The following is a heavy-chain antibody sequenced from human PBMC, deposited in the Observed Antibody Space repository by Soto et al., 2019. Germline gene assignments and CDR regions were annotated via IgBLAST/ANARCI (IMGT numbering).Heavy chain of an antibody. V-gene: IGHV3-21*02. CDR1: GFTFSSYS. J-gene: IGHJ4*02. CDR3: ARDVYYDDSSAYWAN. D-gene: IGHD3-22*01. CDR2: ITGSSSYI. Sequence: EVQLVESGGGLVKPGGSLRLSCAASGFTFSSYSMNWVRQAPGKGLEWVSSITGSSSYIYYADSVKGRFTISRDNAKNSLSLQMNSLRAEDTAVYYSARDVYYDDSSAYWANWGQGTLVTVSS.